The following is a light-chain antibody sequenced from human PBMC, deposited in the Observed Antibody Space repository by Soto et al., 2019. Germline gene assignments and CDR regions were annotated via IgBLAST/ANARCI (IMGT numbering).Light chain of an antibody. V-gene: IGLV4-69*01. CDR1: SGHSSYA. Sequence: QPVLTQSPSASASLGASVKLTCTLSSGHSSYAIAWHQQQPEKGPRYLMKLNSDGSHSKGDGIPDRFSGSSSGAERYLTISSLKSEDEADYYCHTWASGIVVFGGGTKLTVL. CDR2: LNSDGSH. J-gene: IGLJ2*01. CDR3: HTWASGIVV.